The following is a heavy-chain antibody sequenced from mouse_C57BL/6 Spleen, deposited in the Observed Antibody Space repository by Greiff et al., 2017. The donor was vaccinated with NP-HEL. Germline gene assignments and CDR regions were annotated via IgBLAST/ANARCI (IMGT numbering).Heavy chain of an antibody. J-gene: IGHJ3*01. CDR2: IDPEDGDT. D-gene: IGHD1-1*01. V-gene: IGHV14-1*01. CDR3: TRNYYGSSYGFAY. Sequence: EVQGVESGAELVRPGASVKLSCTASGFNIKDYYMHWVKQRPEQGLEWIGRIDPEDGDTEYAPKFQGKATMTADTSSNTAYLQLSSLTSEDTAVYYCTRNYYGSSYGFAYWGQGTLVTVSA. CDR1: GFNIKDYY.